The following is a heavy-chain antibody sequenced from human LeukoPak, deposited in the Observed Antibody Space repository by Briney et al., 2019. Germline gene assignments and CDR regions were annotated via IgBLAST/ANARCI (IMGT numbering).Heavy chain of an antibody. D-gene: IGHD3-3*01. CDR2: IKQDGSEK. J-gene: IGHJ4*02. CDR3: ARDRYYDFWSGYFPFDY. CDR1: GFTFSSYW. V-gene: IGHV3-7*01. Sequence: GGSLRLSCAASGFTFSSYWMSWVRQAPGKGLEWVANIKQDGSEKYYVDSVKGRFTISRDNAKNSLYLQMNSLRAEDTAVYYCARDRYYDFWSGYFPFDYWGQGTLVTVSS.